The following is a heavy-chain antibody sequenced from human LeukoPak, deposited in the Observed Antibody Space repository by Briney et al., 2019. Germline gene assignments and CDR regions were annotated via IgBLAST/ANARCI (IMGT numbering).Heavy chain of an antibody. CDR2: LSGSGDST. J-gene: IGHJ4*02. D-gene: IGHD1-26*01. V-gene: IGHV3-23*01. Sequence: GGSLRLSCAVSGFTFSNYAMRWVRQAPGEGLEWVSSLSGSGDSTYYAESVKGRFSISRDNSKNTLYLQMDSLRVEDTAVYYCAKPIVGNSLGFDCWGQGTLVTVSS. CDR1: GFTFSNYA. CDR3: AKPIVGNSLGFDC.